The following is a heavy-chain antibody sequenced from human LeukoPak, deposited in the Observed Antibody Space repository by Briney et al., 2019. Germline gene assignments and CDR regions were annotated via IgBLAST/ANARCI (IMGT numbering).Heavy chain of an antibody. Sequence: GGSLRLSCAASGFTFSSYAMSWVRQAPGKGLEWVSAISGSGGSTYYADSVKGRFTISRDNSKNTLYLQMNSLRAEDTAVYYCAKDQYGSGGYRAVWFDPWGQGTLVTVSS. J-gene: IGHJ5*02. CDR2: ISGSGGST. V-gene: IGHV3-23*01. CDR3: AKDQYGSGGYRAVWFDP. D-gene: IGHD3-10*01. CDR1: GFTFSSYA.